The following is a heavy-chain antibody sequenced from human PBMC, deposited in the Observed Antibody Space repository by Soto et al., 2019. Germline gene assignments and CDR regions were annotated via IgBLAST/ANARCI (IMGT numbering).Heavy chain of an antibody. D-gene: IGHD6-19*01. CDR2: IYYVGTT. Sequence: PSETLSLTCTVSGGSITSSSFYWGWIRQPPGKGLEWIANIYYVGTTYYNPSLKSRVTLSLDMSKNQFSLMLRSVTAADTAVYYCARSQYSSSYFFDKWGPGTLVTVSS. V-gene: IGHV4-39*01. CDR1: GGSITSSSFY. CDR3: ARSQYSSSYFFDK. J-gene: IGHJ4*02.